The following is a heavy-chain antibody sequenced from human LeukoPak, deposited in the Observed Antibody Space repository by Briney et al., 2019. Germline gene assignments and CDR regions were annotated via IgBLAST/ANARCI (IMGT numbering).Heavy chain of an antibody. CDR3: ARGGGPNFTGPLNWFDP. Sequence: PGRSLRLSCAASGFRFSTHGMTWVRQAPGKGLEWVAIIWFDGSAKYYGDSVKGRFTISRDNSKNTLYLEMNSLRAEDTAVYYCARGGGPNFTGPLNWFDPWGQGTLVTVSS. D-gene: IGHD2-8*02. V-gene: IGHV3-33*01. CDR2: IWFDGSAK. CDR1: GFRFSTHG. J-gene: IGHJ5*02.